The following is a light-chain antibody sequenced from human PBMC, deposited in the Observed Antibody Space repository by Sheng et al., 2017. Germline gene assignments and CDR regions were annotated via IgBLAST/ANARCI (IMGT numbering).Light chain of an antibody. V-gene: IGKV1-39*01. CDR2: AAS. CDR1: QSISSY. CDR3: QQSYSTRLT. Sequence: DIQMTQSPSSLSASVGDRVTITCRASQSISSYLNWYQQKPGKAPKLLIYAASSLQSGVPSRFSGSGSGTDFTLTISSLQPEDFATYYCQQSYSTRLT. J-gene: IGKJ4*01.